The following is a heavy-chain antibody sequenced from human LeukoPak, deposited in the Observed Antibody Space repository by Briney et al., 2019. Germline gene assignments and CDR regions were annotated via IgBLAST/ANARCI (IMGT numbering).Heavy chain of an antibody. J-gene: IGHJ4*02. D-gene: IGHD6-19*01. CDR3: ARRDTTGWYHHFDY. V-gene: IGHV3-53*01. Sequence: GGSLRLSCVVSGFAFSSNSMSWVRQAPGKGLEWVSILYNGGGANYADSVRGRFTLSRDNSRNTLLLQMTSLTADDTAVYYCARRDTTGWYHHFDYWGQGTQVTVSS. CDR2: LYNGGGA. CDR1: GFAFSSNS.